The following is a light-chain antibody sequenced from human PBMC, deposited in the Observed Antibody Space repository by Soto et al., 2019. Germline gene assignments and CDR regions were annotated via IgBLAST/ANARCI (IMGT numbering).Light chain of an antibody. CDR3: QHYDERPLNLS. J-gene: IGKJ4*01. CDR2: AAS. CDR1: QSVSTN. V-gene: IGKV3-15*01. Sequence: EIVMTQSPATLSVSPGERATLSCRASQSVSTNLAWYQQKPGQAPRLLIYAASVRTTGIPARFSGSGSGKELTITMSSLQCEDFAVYYCQHYDERPLNLSFGGGTKVVIK.